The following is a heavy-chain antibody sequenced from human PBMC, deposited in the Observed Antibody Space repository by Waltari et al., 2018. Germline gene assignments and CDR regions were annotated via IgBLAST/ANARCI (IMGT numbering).Heavy chain of an antibody. Sequence: QLQLQESGPGLVKPSETLSLTCTVSRGAISSSGHYWGWIRQPPGKGLEWMGSIYYSGNTYYNPSLKNRVTISVDTSKNQFSLKVTSVTAADTAVYYCAKVWKNYRTDYWGQGTLVTVSS. CDR2: IYYSGNT. D-gene: IGHD1-7*01. J-gene: IGHJ4*02. V-gene: IGHV4-39*07. CDR3: AKVWKNYRTDY. CDR1: RGAISSSGHY.